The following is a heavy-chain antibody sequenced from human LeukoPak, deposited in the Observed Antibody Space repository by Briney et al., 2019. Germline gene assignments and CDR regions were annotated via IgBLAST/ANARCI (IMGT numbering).Heavy chain of an antibody. Sequence: GGSLRLSCAASGFTFSRYWMRWVRQAPGKGLEWVANIKEEGSEKYYVDCVEGQFTISRDNANNSLYLQMNSLSAEDTAVYYCAREKRDIVVVPAAMPAVDPLYYYYYYGMDVWGQGTTVTVSS. J-gene: IGHJ6*02. CDR2: IKEEGSEK. V-gene: IGHV3-7*01. D-gene: IGHD2-2*01. CDR3: AREKRDIVVVPAAMPAVDPLYYYYYYGMDV. CDR1: GFTFSRYW.